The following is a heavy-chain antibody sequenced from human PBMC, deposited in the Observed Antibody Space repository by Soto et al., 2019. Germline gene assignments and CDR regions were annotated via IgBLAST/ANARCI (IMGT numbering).Heavy chain of an antibody. CDR2: MNPNSGNT. V-gene: IGHV1-8*01. D-gene: IGHD3-16*01. J-gene: IGHJ4*02. CDR3: ARGLTYYDYIWGSLGYWYFDY. Sequence: ASVKVSCKASGYTFTSYDINWVRQATGQGLERMGWMNPNSGNTGYAQKFQGRVTMTRNTSISTAYMELSSLRSEDTAVYYCARGLTYYDYIWGSLGYWYFDYWGQGTLVTVSS. CDR1: GYTFTSYD.